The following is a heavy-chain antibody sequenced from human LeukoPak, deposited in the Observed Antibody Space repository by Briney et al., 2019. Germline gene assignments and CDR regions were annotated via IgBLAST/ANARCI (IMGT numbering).Heavy chain of an antibody. D-gene: IGHD1-26*01. V-gene: IGHV3-23*01. Sequence: GGSLRLSCAASGFTVSSNEMSWVRQAPGKGLEWVSDISGSGISTYYADSVKGRFTISRDNSKNTLYLQMNSLRAEDTAVYYCAKDQWSFSYFDYWGQGTLVTVSS. CDR3: AKDQWSFSYFDY. J-gene: IGHJ4*02. CDR1: GFTVSSNE. CDR2: ISGSGIST.